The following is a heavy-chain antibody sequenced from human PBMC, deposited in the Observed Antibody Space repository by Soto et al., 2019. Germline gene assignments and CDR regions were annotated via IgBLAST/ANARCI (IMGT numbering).Heavy chain of an antibody. D-gene: IGHD4-17*01. CDR2: INTYNGHT. V-gene: IGHV1-18*01. Sequence: QVQLVQSGAEVMRPGASVKVSCKTSGYTYINYVIAWVRQAPGQGLECMGWINTYNGHTVYAQHLQGRVTMTTDTXTXXAYMELRSLRSDDTAVYYCAREVHDYGGNSNWFDLWGQGTQVTVSS. CDR3: AREVHDYGGNSNWFDL. CDR1: GYTYINYV. J-gene: IGHJ5*02.